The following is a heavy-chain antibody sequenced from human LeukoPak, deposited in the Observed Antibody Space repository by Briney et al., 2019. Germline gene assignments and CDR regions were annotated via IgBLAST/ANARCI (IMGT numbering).Heavy chain of an antibody. CDR1: GFTFGDYA. CDR2: IRSKAYGGTT. D-gene: IGHD2-2*01. Sequence: GGSLRLSCTASGFTFGDYAMSWVRQAPGKGLEWVGFIRSKAYGGTTEYAASVKGRFTISRDDSKSIAYLQMNSLKTEDTAVYYCTSSISPSGAFDIWGQGTMVTVSS. J-gene: IGHJ3*02. CDR3: TSSISPSGAFDI. V-gene: IGHV3-49*04.